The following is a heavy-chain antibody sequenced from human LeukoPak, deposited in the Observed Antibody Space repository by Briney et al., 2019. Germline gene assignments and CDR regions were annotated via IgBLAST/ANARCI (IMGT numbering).Heavy chain of an antibody. CDR2: IIPIFGTA. Sequence: SVKVSCKASGGTFSSYAISWVRQAPGQGLEWMGRIIPIFGTANYAQKFQGRVTITTDESTSTAYMELSCLRSEDTAVYYCARESGYSSGWFDGGFDYWGQGTLVTVSS. D-gene: IGHD6-19*01. V-gene: IGHV1-69*05. CDR1: GGTFSSYA. J-gene: IGHJ4*02. CDR3: ARESGYSSGWFDGGFDY.